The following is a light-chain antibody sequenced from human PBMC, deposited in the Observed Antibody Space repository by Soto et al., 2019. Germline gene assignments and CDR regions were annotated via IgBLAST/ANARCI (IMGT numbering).Light chain of an antibody. J-gene: IGKJ4*01. CDR2: DAS. V-gene: IGKV1-33*01. CDR3: QQHNSMLS. CDR1: HDVSRN. Sequence: DVQMTQSPSSLSASEGDRVTITCQSSHDVSRNLNWFQQKPGEAPQLLIYDASNLERGVPSRFSGSGSGTDFTLTISSLQPEDVATYYCQQHNSMLSFGGGTEVEIK.